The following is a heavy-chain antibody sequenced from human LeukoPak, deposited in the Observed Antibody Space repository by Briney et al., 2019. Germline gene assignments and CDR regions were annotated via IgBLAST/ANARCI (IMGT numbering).Heavy chain of an antibody. Sequence: GGSLRLSCAASGFTFSSYWMSWVRQAPGKGLEWVADIKQDGSEKYYVDSVKGRFTISRDNAKNSLYLQMNSLRAEDTAVYYCASYSSTYDAFDIWGQGTMVTVSS. CDR3: ASYSSTYDAFDI. D-gene: IGHD6-13*01. CDR1: GFTFSSYW. J-gene: IGHJ3*02. V-gene: IGHV3-7*01. CDR2: IKQDGSEK.